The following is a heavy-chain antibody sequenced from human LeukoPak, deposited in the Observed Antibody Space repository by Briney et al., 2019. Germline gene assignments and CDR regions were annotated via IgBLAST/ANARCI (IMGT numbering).Heavy chain of an antibody. D-gene: IGHD3-16*01. Sequence: GGSLRLSCAASGFTFSDYYMSWIRQAPGKGLEWVSYISSSGSTIYYADSVKGRFTISRDNAKNTLYLQMNSLRAEDTAVCYCARVRLAWLDSRWFDPWGQGTLVTVSS. CDR3: ARVRLAWLDSRWFDP. CDR1: GFTFSDYY. V-gene: IGHV3-11*04. J-gene: IGHJ5*02. CDR2: ISSSGSTI.